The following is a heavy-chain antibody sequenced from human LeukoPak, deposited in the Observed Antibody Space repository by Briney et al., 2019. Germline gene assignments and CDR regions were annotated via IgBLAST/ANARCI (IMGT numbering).Heavy chain of an antibody. CDR2: VFQSGST. V-gene: IGHV4-38-2*02. CDR1: GYSISSGYH. CDR3: ARERSSSWFIEF. D-gene: IGHD6-13*01. J-gene: IGHJ4*02. Sequence: PSETPSLTCGVSGYSISSGYHWGWIRQPPGKGLEWLGNVFQSGSTYYNPSLKSRVTISVDTSKNQFSLKLSSVTAADTAVYYCARERSSSWFIEFWGQGILVAVSS.